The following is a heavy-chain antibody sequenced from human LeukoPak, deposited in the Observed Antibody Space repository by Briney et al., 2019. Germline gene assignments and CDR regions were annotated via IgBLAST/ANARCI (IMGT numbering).Heavy chain of an antibody. CDR1: GFTFSSYA. V-gene: IGHV3-30*04. D-gene: IGHD5-24*01. J-gene: IGHJ4*02. Sequence: GGSLRLSCAASGFTFSSYAMHWVRQAPGKGLEWVAVISYDGSNKYYADSLKGRFTISRDNSKNTLYLQMNSLRADDTAVYYCARDSGFSGAQRGEYWGQGTLVTVSS. CDR2: ISYDGSNK. CDR3: ARDSGFSGAQRGEY.